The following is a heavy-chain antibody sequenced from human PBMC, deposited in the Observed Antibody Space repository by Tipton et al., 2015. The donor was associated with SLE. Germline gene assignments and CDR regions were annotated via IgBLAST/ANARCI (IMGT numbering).Heavy chain of an antibody. D-gene: IGHD4-17*01. J-gene: IGHJ6*02. V-gene: IGHV3-13*05. CDR3: ARAGNYGDYAYYYGMDV. Sequence: GSLRLSCAASGFTFSSYDMHWVRQATGKGLEWVSAIGTAGDPYYPGSVKGRFTISRDNAKNSLYLQMNSLRAEDTAVYYCARAGNYGDYAYYYGMDVWGQGTTVTVSS. CDR2: IGTAGDP. CDR1: GFTFSSYD.